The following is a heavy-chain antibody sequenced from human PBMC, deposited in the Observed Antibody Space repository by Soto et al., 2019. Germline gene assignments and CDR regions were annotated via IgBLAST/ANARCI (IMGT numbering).Heavy chain of an antibody. J-gene: IGHJ2*01. D-gene: IGHD2-2*01. CDR3: ARRCSSTRCLEL. CDR2: ISGYNGNT. CDR1: GYTFTSYG. Sequence: QVQLVQSGAEVKKPGASVKVSCKASGYTFTSYGICWVRQAPGQGLEWMGWISGYNGNTNYAQNLQGRVTMTTDTSTSTVDMELRSLRSDDTAVYYCARRCSSTRCLELWGRGTLVIVSS. V-gene: IGHV1-18*01.